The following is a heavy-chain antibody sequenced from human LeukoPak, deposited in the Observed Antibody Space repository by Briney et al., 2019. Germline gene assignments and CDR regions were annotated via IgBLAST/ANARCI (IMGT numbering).Heavy chain of an antibody. CDR1: GGSISSSSYY. CDR3: ARHAGGGSDFWSGYYTSYNWFDP. CDR2: IYYSGST. J-gene: IGHJ5*02. V-gene: IGHV4-39*01. Sequence: SETLSLTCTVSGGSISSSSYYWGWIRQPPGKGLEWIGSIYYSGSTYYNPSLKSRVTISVDTSKNQFSLKLSSVTAADTAVYYCARHAGGGSDFWSGYYTSYNWFDPWGQGTLVTVSS. D-gene: IGHD3-3*01.